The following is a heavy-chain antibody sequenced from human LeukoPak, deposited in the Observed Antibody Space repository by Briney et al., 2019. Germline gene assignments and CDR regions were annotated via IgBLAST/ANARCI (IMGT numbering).Heavy chain of an antibody. J-gene: IGHJ6*04. CDR1: GFTFSSYA. Sequence: GGSLRLSCAASGFTFSSYAMSWVRQAPGKGLEWVSYISSSSSTIYYADSVKGRFTISRDNAKNSLYLQMNSLRAEDTAVYYCAELGITMIGGVWGKGTTVTISS. V-gene: IGHV3-48*01. CDR2: ISSSSSTI. CDR3: AELGITMIGGV. D-gene: IGHD3-10*02.